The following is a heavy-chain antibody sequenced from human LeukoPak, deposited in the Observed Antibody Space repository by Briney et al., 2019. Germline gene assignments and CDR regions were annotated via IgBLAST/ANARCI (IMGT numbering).Heavy chain of an antibody. CDR3: ASLGGRNFGPTPFDF. V-gene: IGHV3-33*08. Sequence: PAGSLRLSCAASGFTFSSYAMSWVRQAPGKGLDWVAVIWYDGGEKYHTESVKGRLTISRDNSKNILYLQMNSRRGGDTAVEHCASLGGRNFGPTPFDFWGPGTVVTVSS. CDR1: GFTFSSYA. J-gene: IGHJ3*01. D-gene: IGHD3-10*01. CDR2: IWYDGGEK.